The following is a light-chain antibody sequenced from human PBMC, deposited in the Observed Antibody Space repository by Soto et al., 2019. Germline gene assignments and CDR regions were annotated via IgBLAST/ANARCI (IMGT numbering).Light chain of an antibody. CDR1: SSNIGSNY. CDR3: VAWDDSLNSVV. V-gene: IGLV1-47*01. CDR2: GNN. Sequence: QSVLTQPPSASGTPGQRVTISCSGSSSNIGSNYVYWYQQLPGTAPKLLIYGNNQRPSGVPDRFSGSKSGTSASLAISGLRSEDEADYYCVAWDDSLNSVVFGGGTKVTVL. J-gene: IGLJ2*01.